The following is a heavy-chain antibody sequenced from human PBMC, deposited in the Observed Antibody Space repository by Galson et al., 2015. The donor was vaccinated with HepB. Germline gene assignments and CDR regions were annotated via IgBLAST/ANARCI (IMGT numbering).Heavy chain of an antibody. CDR1: GFTFSNAW. CDR2: IKSKTDGGTT. V-gene: IGHV3-15*01. D-gene: IGHD3-3*01. CDR3: TTEAPHFGVVTPGYYMDV. Sequence: SLRLSCAASGFTFSNAWMSWVRQAPGKGLEWVGRIKSKTDGGTTDYAAPVKGRFTISRDDSKNTLYLQMNSLKTEDTAVYYCTTEAPHFGVVTPGYYMDVWGKGTTVTVSS. J-gene: IGHJ6*03.